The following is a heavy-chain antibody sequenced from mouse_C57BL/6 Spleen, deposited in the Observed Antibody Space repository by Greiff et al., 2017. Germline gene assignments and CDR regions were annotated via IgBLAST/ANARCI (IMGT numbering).Heavy chain of an antibody. CDR2: ISDGGSYT. CDR1: GFTFSSYA. Sequence: EVKLVESGGGLVKPGGSLKLSCAASGFTFSSYAMSWVRQTPEKRLEWVATISDGGSYTYYPDNVKGRFTISRDNAKNNLYLQMSHLKSEDTAMYYCARAFFPYAMDYWGQGTSVTVSS. CDR3: ARAFFPYAMDY. V-gene: IGHV5-4*03. J-gene: IGHJ4*01.